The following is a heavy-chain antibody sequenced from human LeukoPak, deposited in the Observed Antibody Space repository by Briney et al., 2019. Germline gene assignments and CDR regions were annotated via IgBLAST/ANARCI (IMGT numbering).Heavy chain of an antibody. V-gene: IGHV3-23*01. CDR3: AKSPLGYCSGGSCYLYFDS. J-gene: IGHJ4*02. Sequence: GGSLRLSCAASGFTFSSYSMNWVRQAPGKGLEWVSGISGSGGSTYYADSVKGRIAVSRDNSKNTLYLQMNSLRAEDTAVYYCAKSPLGYCSGGSCYLYFDSWGQGTLATVSS. CDR1: GFTFSSYS. D-gene: IGHD2-15*01. CDR2: ISGSGGST.